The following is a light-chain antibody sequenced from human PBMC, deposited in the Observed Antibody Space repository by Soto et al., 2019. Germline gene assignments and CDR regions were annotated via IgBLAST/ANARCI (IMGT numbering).Light chain of an antibody. J-gene: IGLJ3*02. CDR3: AAWDDSLPGPMM. Sequence: QSVLTQPPSSSGTPGQRVTISCSGSISNIGSNTVNWYQQLPGTAPKLLIYSDNQRPSVVPDRFSGSNAGTSASLAISGLQSEDEADYYCAAWDDSLPGPMMFGGGTKLTVL. CDR2: SDN. CDR1: ISNIGSNT. V-gene: IGLV1-44*01.